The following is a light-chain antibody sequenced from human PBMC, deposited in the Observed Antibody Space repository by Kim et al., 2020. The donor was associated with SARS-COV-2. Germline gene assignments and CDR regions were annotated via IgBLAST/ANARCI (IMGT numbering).Light chain of an antibody. CDR2: DAS. J-gene: IGKJ1*01. Sequence: EIVLTQSPATLSLSPGERATLSCRASQSVSSYLAWYQQKPGQAPRLLIYDASNRATGIPARFSGSGSGTDFTLTISSLGPEDFAVYYCQQRNSWPPGTFGQGTKVEIK. V-gene: IGKV3-11*01. CDR3: QQRNSWPPGT. CDR1: QSVSSY.